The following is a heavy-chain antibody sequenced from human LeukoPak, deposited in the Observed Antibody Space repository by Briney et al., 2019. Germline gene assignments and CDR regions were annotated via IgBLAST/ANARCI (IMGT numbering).Heavy chain of an antibody. V-gene: IGHV3-15*01. CDR1: RFTFSDDR. CDR2: IKSRIDGGTT. D-gene: IGHD5-24*01. CDR3: TRMGRYDY. J-gene: IGHJ4*02. Sequence: GGSLTLSCAASRFTFSDDRMNWLRRAAGKGLEWVSRIKSRIDGGTTDYAAPVKDRFSISRDESKNTLSLQMNSLKTEDTAVYYCTRMGRYDYWGQGTLVTVSS.